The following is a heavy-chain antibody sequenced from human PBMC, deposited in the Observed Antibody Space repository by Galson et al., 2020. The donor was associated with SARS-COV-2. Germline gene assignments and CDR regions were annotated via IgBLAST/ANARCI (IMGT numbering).Heavy chain of an antibody. J-gene: IGHJ4*02. CDR1: RFTFSTTW. Sequence: PGGSLRLSCAASRFTFSTTWMSWVRQAPGKGLEWVGRINRETHGGTEDYAAPVKGRFSVSRDYAGSTLYLQMDSLKTEDTAVYYCTTGLCSGSICYSFGYWGQGTLVTVSS. CDR3: TTGLCSGSICYSFGY. V-gene: IGHV3-15*01. D-gene: IGHD2-21*01. CDR2: INRETHGGTE.